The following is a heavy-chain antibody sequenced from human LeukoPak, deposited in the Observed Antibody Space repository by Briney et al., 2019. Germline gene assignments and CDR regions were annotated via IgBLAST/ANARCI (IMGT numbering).Heavy chain of an antibody. Sequence: GRSLRLSCAASGFTFSSYGMHWVRQAPGKGLEWVSYISSSGSTIYYADSVKGRFTISRDNAKNSLYLQMNSLRAEDTAVYYCARATYSSSWYWGAGPYGYFDYWGQGTLVTVSS. CDR1: GFTFSSYG. J-gene: IGHJ4*02. CDR3: ARATYSSSWYWGAGPYGYFDY. V-gene: IGHV3-48*04. D-gene: IGHD6-13*01. CDR2: ISSSGSTI.